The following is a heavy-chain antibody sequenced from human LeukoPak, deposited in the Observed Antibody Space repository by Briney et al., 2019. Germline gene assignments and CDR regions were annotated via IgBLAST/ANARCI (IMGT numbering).Heavy chain of an antibody. J-gene: IGHJ6*03. D-gene: IGHD1-26*01. Sequence: GGSLRLSCAASGFTFSTYGMHWVRQAPGKGLEGVAVIRSDGSNKYYTDSVKGRFTISRDNSKNTLFLQMSSLRPEDTALYYCAKYPGGFTGIVNYYHMDVWGKGTTVTISS. V-gene: IGHV3-30*02. CDR3: AKYPGGFTGIVNYYHMDV. CDR2: IRSDGSNK. CDR1: GFTFSTYG.